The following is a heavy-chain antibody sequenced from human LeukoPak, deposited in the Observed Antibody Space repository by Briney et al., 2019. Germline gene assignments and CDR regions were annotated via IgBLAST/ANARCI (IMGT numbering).Heavy chain of an antibody. CDR1: GGSFSGYY. CDR3: ARVGIAVAGIGA. J-gene: IGHJ5*02. V-gene: IGHV4-34*01. Sequence: SETLSLTCAVYGGSFSGYYWSWIRQPPGKGLEWIGEINHSGSTNYNPSLKSRVTISVDTSKNQFSLKLSSVTAADTAVYYCARVGIAVAGIGAWGQGTLVTVSS. CDR2: INHSGST. D-gene: IGHD6-19*01.